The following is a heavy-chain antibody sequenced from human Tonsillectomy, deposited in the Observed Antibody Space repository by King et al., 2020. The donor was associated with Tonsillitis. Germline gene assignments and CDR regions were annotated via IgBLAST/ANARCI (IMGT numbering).Heavy chain of an antibody. CDR2: ISWNSGSI. J-gene: IGHJ5*02. Sequence: EWQLVQSGGGLVQPGRSLRLSCAASGFTFDDYAMHWVRQAPGKGLEWVSGISWNSGSIGYADSVKGRFTISRDNAKNSLYLQMNSLRAEDTALYYCAKDRYRNTGGWFDPWGQGTLVTVSS. CDR3: AKDRYRNTGGWFDP. CDR1: GFTFDDYA. D-gene: IGHD6-13*01. V-gene: IGHV3-9*01.